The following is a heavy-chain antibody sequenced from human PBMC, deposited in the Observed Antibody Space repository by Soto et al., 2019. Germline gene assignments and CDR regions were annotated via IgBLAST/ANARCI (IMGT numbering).Heavy chain of an antibody. CDR3: ARGEDSSWYPYFDY. Sequence: QVQLVESGGGLVKPGGSLRLSCAASGFTFSDYSMSWIRQAPGKGLEWVSYISSSGSTIYYADSVKGRFTISRDNAKNSLYLQMNGVRGGDTAVYYCARGEDSSWYPYFDYWGQGTLVTVSS. J-gene: IGHJ4*02. V-gene: IGHV3-11*01. CDR2: ISSSGSTI. CDR1: GFTFSDYS. D-gene: IGHD6-13*01.